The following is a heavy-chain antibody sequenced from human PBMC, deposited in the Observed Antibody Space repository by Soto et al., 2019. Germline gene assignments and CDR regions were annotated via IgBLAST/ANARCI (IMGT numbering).Heavy chain of an antibody. CDR3: CRGGHITVVTAGFDF. J-gene: IGHJ4*02. CDR2: IHPSGGGA. CDR1: ENTFSSYY. D-gene: IGHD2-21*02. Sequence: QAQLVQSGAEVKKPGASVKVSCKASENTFSSYYLHWVRQAPGQGLEGMGMIHPSGGGATYAQRFLGRVTMTRDTSTRAVFMELSSLRSEDTAIFYCCRGGHITVVTAGFDFWGQGTLVSVSS. V-gene: IGHV1-46*03.